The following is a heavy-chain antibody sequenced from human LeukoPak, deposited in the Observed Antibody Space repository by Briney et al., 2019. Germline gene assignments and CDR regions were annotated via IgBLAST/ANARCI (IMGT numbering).Heavy chain of an antibody. CDR2: ISSSSSYI. D-gene: IGHD6-19*01. CDR3: ARRSVAVAGTYYYYYGMDV. CDR1: GFTLSSYS. J-gene: IGHJ6*02. Sequence: PGGSLRLSCAASGFTLSSYSMNRVRQAPGKGLEWVSSISSSSSYIYYADSVKGRFTISRDNAKNSLYLQMNSLRAEDTAVCYCARRSVAVAGTYYYYYGMDVWGQGTTVTVSS. V-gene: IGHV3-21*01.